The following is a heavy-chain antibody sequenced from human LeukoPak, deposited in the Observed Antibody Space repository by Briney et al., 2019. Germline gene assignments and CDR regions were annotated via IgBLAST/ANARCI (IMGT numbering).Heavy chain of an antibody. Sequence: SETLSLTCAVYGGSFSGYYWSWIRQPPGKGLEWIGEINHSGSTNYNPSLKSRVTISVDTSKNQFSLKLSSVTAADTAVYYCARAHLRDSSSWYRGDWFDPWGQGTLVTVSS. D-gene: IGHD6-13*01. CDR3: ARAHLRDSSSWYRGDWFDP. V-gene: IGHV4-34*01. CDR1: GGSFSGYY. J-gene: IGHJ5*02. CDR2: INHSGST.